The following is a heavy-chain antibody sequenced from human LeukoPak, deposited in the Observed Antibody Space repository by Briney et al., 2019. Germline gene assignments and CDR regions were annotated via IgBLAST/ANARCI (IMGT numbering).Heavy chain of an antibody. CDR3: ARSGLWQLAHYYYYYYMDV. D-gene: IGHD6-6*01. Sequence: SETLSLTCTVSGGSISSSSYYWGWLRQPQGQGLEWIGSIYYSGSTYYNPSLKSRVTISVDTSKNQFSLKLNSVTAADTAVYYCARSGLWQLAHYYYYYYMDVWSKGTTVTVSS. V-gene: IGHV4-39*07. CDR2: IYYSGST. CDR1: GGSISSSSYY. J-gene: IGHJ6*03.